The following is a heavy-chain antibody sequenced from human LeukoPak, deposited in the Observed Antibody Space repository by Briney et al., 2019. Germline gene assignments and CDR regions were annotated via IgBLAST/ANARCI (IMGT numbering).Heavy chain of an antibody. Sequence: GGSLRLSCAASGFTFSNAWMSWVRQAPGEGLEWVGRIKSKTDGGTTDYAAPVKGRFTISRDDSKNTLYLQMNSLKTEDTAVYYCTTADYYDSSGYYYDYFDYWGQGTLVTVFS. CDR2: IKSKTDGGTT. CDR1: GFTFSNAW. V-gene: IGHV3-15*01. D-gene: IGHD3-22*01. J-gene: IGHJ4*02. CDR3: TTADYYDSSGYYYDYFDY.